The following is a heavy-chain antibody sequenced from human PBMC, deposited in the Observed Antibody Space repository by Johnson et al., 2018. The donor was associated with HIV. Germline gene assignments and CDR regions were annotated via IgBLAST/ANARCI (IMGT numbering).Heavy chain of an antibody. CDR3: AREVGARGSDAFDI. CDR1: GFTFSSYW. J-gene: IGHJ3*02. CDR2: INSDGSST. Sequence: VQLVESGGGLVQPGGSLRLSCAASGFTFSSYWMHWVRQAPGKGLVWVSRINSDGSSTSYADSVKGRFTISRDNAKNTLYLQMDSLRPEDTAVYSCAREVGARGSDAFDIWGQGTMVTVSS. V-gene: IGHV3-74*01. D-gene: IGHD1-26*01.